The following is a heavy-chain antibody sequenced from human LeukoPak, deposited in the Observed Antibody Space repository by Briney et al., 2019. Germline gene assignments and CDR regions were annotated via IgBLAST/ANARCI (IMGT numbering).Heavy chain of an antibody. V-gene: IGHV4-59*01. D-gene: IGHD4-11*01. CDR3: ARVSDNYEGWFDP. Sequence: SETLSLTCTVSAGSITSNYWSWIRQPPGKGLEWIGYIYYSGSTNYNPSLKSRVTISVDTSKNQFSLKLSSVTAADTAVYYCARVSDNYEGWFDPWGQGTLVTVSS. CDR1: AGSITSNY. CDR2: IYYSGST. J-gene: IGHJ5*02.